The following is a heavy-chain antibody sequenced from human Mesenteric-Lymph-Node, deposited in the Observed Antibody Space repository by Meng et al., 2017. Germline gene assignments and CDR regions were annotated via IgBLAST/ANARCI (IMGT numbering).Heavy chain of an antibody. Sequence: QALLXSSGPVPVRPLGTXXQTCAVSGGSLSGRNWWSWVRQPPGKGLEWIGEIYHSGSTNYNPSLKSRVTISVDKSKNQFSLNLSSVTAADTAVYYCARVGQWLPIDYWGQGTLVTVSS. CDR3: ARVGQWLPIDY. J-gene: IGHJ4*02. CDR1: GGSLSGRNW. CDR2: IYHSGST. V-gene: IGHV4-4*03. D-gene: IGHD6-19*01.